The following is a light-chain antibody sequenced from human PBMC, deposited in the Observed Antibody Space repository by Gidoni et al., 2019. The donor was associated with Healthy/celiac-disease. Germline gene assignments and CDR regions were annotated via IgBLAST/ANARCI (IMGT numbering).Light chain of an antibody. CDR2: AAS. CDR3: QQSYSTLYT. V-gene: IGKV1-39*01. Sequence: DIQMTQSPSSLSASVGDRVTITCRASQGISSYLNWYQQKPGKAPKLLIYAASSLQSGVPSRFSGSGSGTDFTLTISSLQPEDFATYYCQQSYSTLYTFXQXTKLEIK. CDR1: QGISSY. J-gene: IGKJ2*01.